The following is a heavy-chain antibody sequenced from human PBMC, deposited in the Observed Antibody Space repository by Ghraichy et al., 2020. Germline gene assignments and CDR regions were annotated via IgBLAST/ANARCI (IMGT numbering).Heavy chain of an antibody. J-gene: IGHJ4*01. CDR3: ARGGQYSSGWYNY. Sequence: SETPSLTCAVYGGSFSGYYWSWIRQPPGKGLEWIGEINHSGSTNYNPSLKSRVTISVDTSKNQFSLKLSSVTAADTAVYYCARGGQYSSGWYNYWGQEPWSPSPQ. CDR1: GGSFSGYY. CDR2: INHSGST. V-gene: IGHV4-34*01. D-gene: IGHD6-19*01.